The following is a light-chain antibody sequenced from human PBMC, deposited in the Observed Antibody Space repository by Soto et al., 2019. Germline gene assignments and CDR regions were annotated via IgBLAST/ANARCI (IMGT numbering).Light chain of an antibody. CDR1: QNVGVY. J-gene: IGKJ3*01. V-gene: IGKV1-5*03. CDR2: QTS. Sequence: DIQMTQSPSTLSASVGDRVPFTCRASQNVGVYLAWYQQKPGKAPKLLIYQTSSLEYGVPSRFSGSGSETEFTLAISSLQPEDFATYYCQQYYIYPPAFGLGTKVEIK. CDR3: QQYYIYPPA.